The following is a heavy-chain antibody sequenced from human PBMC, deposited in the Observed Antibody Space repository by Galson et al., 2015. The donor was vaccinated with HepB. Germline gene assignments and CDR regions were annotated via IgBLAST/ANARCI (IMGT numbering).Heavy chain of an antibody. V-gene: IGHV3-7*03. CDR3: ARGARHTDY. CDR2: IKEDGTEK. J-gene: IGHJ4*02. Sequence: SLRLSCSASGFTFSGYWMSWIRRAPGKGLEWVANIKEDGTEKNYVDSVKGRFTISRDNAKNSLYLQMNSVRAEDTAVYYCARGARHTDYWGQGTLVTVSS. CDR1: GFTFSGYW.